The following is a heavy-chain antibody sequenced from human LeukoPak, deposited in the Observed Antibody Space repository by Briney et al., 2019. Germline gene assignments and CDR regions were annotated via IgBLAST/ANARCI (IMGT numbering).Heavy chain of an antibody. CDR2: MNPNSGNT. CDR1: GYTFTSYD. D-gene: IGHD5-24*01. J-gene: IGHJ6*02. V-gene: IGHV1-8*01. CDR3: ARRRFYYYGMDV. Sequence: ASVKVSCKASGYTFTSYDINWVRQATGQGLEWMGWMNPNSGNTGYAQKFQGRVTMTRNTSISTAYMELSSLRSEDTAVYYCARRRFYYYGMDVWGQGTTFTVSS.